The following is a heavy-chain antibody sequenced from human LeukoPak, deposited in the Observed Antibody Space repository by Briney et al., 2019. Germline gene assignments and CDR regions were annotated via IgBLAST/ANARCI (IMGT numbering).Heavy chain of an antibody. D-gene: IGHD3-10*01. Sequence: GESLKISCKGSGYTFTSNWIGWVRQIPGKGLEWMGIIYPGDSDTRYSPSFQGQVTISADKSISTAYLQWGSLEASDTAMYYCARVGVRGVNGYGWFDPWGQGTLVTVSS. V-gene: IGHV5-51*01. J-gene: IGHJ5*02. CDR3: ARVGVRGVNGYGWFDP. CDR1: GYTFTSNW. CDR2: IYPGDSDT.